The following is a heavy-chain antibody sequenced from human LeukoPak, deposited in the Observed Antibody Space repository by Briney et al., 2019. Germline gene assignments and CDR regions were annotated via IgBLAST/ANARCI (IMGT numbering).Heavy chain of an antibody. CDR1: GGSISGYY. J-gene: IGHJ4*02. Sequence: SETLSLTCTVSGGSISGYYWSWIRQPPGKGLEWIGYIYYSGSTNYNPSLKSRVTISVDTSKNQLSLKLSSVTAADTAVYYCARRAAAGPTKLWGQGTLVTVSS. CDR3: ARRAAAGPTKL. CDR2: IYYSGST. V-gene: IGHV4-59*08. D-gene: IGHD6-13*01.